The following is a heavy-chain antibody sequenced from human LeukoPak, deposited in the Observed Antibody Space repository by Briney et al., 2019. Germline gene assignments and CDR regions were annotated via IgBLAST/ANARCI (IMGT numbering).Heavy chain of an antibody. V-gene: IGHV3-23*01. Sequence: PGGSLRLSCAASGFTFSSYAMSWVRQAPGKGLEWGSAISGSGGSTYYADSVKGRFTISRDNSKNTLYLQMNSLRAEDTAVYYCAKWRYSSGWYRKVYFDYWGQGTLVTVSS. CDR1: GFTFSSYA. D-gene: IGHD6-19*01. CDR3: AKWRYSSGWYRKVYFDY. J-gene: IGHJ4*02. CDR2: ISGSGGST.